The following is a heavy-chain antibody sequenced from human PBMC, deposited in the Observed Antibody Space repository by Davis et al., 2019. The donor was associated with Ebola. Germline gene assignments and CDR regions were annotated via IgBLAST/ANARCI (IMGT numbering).Heavy chain of an antibody. D-gene: IGHD4-17*01. J-gene: IGHJ6*02. CDR2: IYYSGST. CDR1: GGSISSYY. CDR3: ARGYGDYKYYYYYYGMDV. V-gene: IGHV4-59*12. Sequence: MPSETLSLTCTVSGGSISSYYWSWIRQPPGKGLEWIGYIYYSGSTNYNPSLKSRVTISVDTSKNQFSLKLSSVTAADTAVYYCARGYGDYKYYYYYYGMDVWGQGTTVTVSS.